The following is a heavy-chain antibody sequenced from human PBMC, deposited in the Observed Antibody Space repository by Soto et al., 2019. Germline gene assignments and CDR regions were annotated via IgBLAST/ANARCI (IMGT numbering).Heavy chain of an antibody. CDR3: ARETTVVPLDY. V-gene: IGHV2-5*02. Sequence: QITLKESGPTLVKPTQTLTLTCTFSGFSLSTSGVGVVWIRQPPGKALEWLALIYWDDDKRYSPSLKSRLTITKDTSKNQVVLTMTNMDPVDTATYYCARETTVVPLDYWGQGTLVTVSS. J-gene: IGHJ4*02. CDR2: IYWDDDK. D-gene: IGHD4-17*01. CDR1: GFSLSTSGVG.